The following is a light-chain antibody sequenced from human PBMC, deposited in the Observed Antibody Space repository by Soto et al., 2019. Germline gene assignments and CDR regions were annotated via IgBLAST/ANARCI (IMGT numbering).Light chain of an antibody. CDR3: QQYNTYSSLT. J-gene: IGKJ4*01. Sequence: DIQMTQSPSTLSSSVGDRVTITCRASQSISSWLAWYQQKLGRAPRLLIYDASSLEGGVPSRFSGSGYGTEFTLTISSLQPDDFATYYCQQYNTYSSLTVGGGTKVDIK. CDR2: DAS. CDR1: QSISSW. V-gene: IGKV1-5*01.